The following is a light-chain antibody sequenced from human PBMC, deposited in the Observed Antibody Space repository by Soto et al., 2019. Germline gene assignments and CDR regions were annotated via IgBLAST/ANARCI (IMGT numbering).Light chain of an antibody. J-gene: IGLJ2*01. V-gene: IGLV1-40*01. CDR2: GNT. CDR1: SSNIGAGYD. CDR3: QSWDTSLSGSV. Sequence: QSVLTQPPSVSGAPGQRVTISCTGSSSNIGAGYDVNWYQQLPGTAPKLLIYGNTNRPSGVPDRFSGSKSGTSGSLAISGLPTEDEAEYYCQSWDTSLSGSVFGRGTKLIVL.